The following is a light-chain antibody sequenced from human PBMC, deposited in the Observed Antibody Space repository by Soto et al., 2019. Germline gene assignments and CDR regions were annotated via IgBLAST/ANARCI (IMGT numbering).Light chain of an antibody. CDR2: AAS. Sequence: VFTHSPCTLSLSPGERATLSCRASQSVSSSYLAWYQQKPGQAPRLLIFAASSRATGIPDRFSGSGSGTDFTLTISRLETEDFAVYYCQQYGSSRWTFGQGTKVDI. CDR3: QQYGSSRWT. J-gene: IGKJ1*01. V-gene: IGKV3-20*01. CDR1: QSVSSSY.